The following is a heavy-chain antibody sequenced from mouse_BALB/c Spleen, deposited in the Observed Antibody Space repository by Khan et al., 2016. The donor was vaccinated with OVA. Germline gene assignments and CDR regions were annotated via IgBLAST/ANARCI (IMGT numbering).Heavy chain of an antibody. V-gene: IGHV3-2*02. J-gene: IGHJ2*01. D-gene: IGHD2-4*01. CDR2: ISYSGST. CDR3: ARWDYDAPNY. Sequence: VQLKESGPGLVKPSQSLSLTCTVTGYSITSDYAWNWIRQFPGNKLEWMCFISYSGSTSYNPSLKSRISITRDTSKNQFFLQLNSVTTEDTATYYCARWDYDAPNYWGQGTTLTVSS. CDR1: GYSITSDYA.